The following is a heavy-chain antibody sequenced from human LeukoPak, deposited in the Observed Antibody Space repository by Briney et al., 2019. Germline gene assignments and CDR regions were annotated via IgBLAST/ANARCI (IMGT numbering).Heavy chain of an antibody. CDR3: GRPRIARPSHYCFDY. CDR1: GGTFSSYA. Sequence: SVKVSCKASGGTFSSYAISWVRQAPGQGLEWMGRIIPIFGTANYAQKFQGRVTITTDESTSTAYMELSSLRSEDTAVYYCGRPRIARPSHYCFDYWGQGTLVTVSS. V-gene: IGHV1-69*05. D-gene: IGHD3-16*02. CDR2: IIPIFGTA. J-gene: IGHJ4*02.